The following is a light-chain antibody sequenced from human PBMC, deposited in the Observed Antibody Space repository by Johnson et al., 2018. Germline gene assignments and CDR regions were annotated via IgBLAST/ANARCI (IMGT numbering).Light chain of an antibody. V-gene: IGLV1-51*02. CDR3: GTWDSSLSAGNV. J-gene: IGLJ1*01. CDR1: SSNIGNNY. Sequence: QSVLTQPPSVSAAPGKKVTISCSGSSSNIGNNYVSWYQQLPGTAPKLLIYENNKRPSGIPDRFSGSKCGTSATLGITGLQTGDEADYYCGTWDSSLSAGNVFGTGTKVTVL. CDR2: ENN.